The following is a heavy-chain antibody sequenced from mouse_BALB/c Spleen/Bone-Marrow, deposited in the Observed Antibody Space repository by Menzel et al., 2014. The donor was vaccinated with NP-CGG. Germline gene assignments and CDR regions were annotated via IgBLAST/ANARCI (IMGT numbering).Heavy chain of an antibody. CDR3: TRTRGYYFDY. CDR1: GYSLTSYW. Sequence: EVQLQQSGTVLARPGASVKMSCKASGYSLTSYWMHWVKQRPGQGLESIGAIYPGNSDTSYTQKFKGEAKLTAVTSASTAYTELTSLTNEDSAVYYCTRTRGYYFDYWGQGTTLTVSS. CDR2: IYPGNSDT. V-gene: IGHV1-5*01. J-gene: IGHJ2*01.